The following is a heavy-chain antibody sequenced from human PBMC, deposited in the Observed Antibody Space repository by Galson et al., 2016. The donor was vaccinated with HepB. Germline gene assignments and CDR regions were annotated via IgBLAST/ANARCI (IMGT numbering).Heavy chain of an antibody. CDR1: GGTLSSNA. J-gene: IGHJ6*02. CDR2: IIPIVGIP. Sequence: SCKASGGTLSSNALSWVRQAPGQGLEWMGGIIPIVGIPNYAQKFQGRVTITADKSTSTAYMELNSLTSEDTAVYYCARDIERGAYYYYYAMDVWGQGTTVTVSS. CDR3: ARDIERGAYYYYYAMDV. D-gene: IGHD1-1*01. V-gene: IGHV1-69*10.